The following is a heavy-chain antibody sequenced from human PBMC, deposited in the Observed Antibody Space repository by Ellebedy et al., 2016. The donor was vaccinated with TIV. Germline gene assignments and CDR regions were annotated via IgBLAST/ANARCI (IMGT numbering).Heavy chain of an antibody. CDR3: ARGDGYNYDWFDP. CDR1: GYTFTSYY. Sequence: AASVKVSCKASGYTFTSYYMHWVRQAPGQGLEWMGIINPNGDRTSYAQKFQGRVTMTRDTSTSTVYMELSSLRSEDTAVYYCARGDGYNYDWFDPWGQGTLVTVSS. J-gene: IGHJ5*02. V-gene: IGHV1-46*01. CDR2: INPNGDRT. D-gene: IGHD5-24*01.